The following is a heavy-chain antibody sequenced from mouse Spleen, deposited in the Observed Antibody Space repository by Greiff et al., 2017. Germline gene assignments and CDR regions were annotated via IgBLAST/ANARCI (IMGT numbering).Heavy chain of an antibody. CDR2: ISGGGSYT. D-gene: IGHD3-1*01. CDR3: ARHTARAPWFAY. Sequence: EVQLVESGGGLVKPGGSLKLSCAASGFTFSSYAMSWVRQTPEKRLEWVATISGGGSYTYYPDSVTGRFTISRDNAKNTLYLQMSSLRSEDTAMYYCARHTARAPWFAYWGQGTLVTVSA. V-gene: IGHV5-9-3*01. CDR1: GFTFSSYA. J-gene: IGHJ3*01.